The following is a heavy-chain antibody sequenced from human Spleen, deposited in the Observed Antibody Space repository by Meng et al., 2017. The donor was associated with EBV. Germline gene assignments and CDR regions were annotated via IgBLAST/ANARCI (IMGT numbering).Heavy chain of an antibody. CDR1: GFTVRSNY. CDR3: ATNKMVY. CDR2: IYSGGST. V-gene: IGHV3-53*01. D-gene: IGHD2-8*01. Sequence: VQLVESGGGLIQPGGSLRLSCAASGFTVRSNYMSWVRQAPGKGLEWVSVIYSGGSTYYADSVKGRFTVSRDNVKNTLYLEMNSLRAEDTAVYYCATNKMVYWGRGTLVTVSS. J-gene: IGHJ4*02.